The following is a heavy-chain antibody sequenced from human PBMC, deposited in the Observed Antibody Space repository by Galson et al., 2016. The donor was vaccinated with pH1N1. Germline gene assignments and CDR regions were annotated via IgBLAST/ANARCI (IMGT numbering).Heavy chain of an antibody. D-gene: IGHD3-10*01. CDR3: ARVEYQLVRGDAFEI. V-gene: IGHV4-30-4*01. CDR1: GGSISSGDYF. CDR2: TLYNGRT. J-gene: IGHJ3*02. Sequence: TLSLTCTVSGGSISSGDYFWSWIRQPPGKGLEWIGKTLYNGRTYYSPSLKSRTTISVDPSKEQFSLKLRSVTAADTAVYFCARVEYQLVRGDAFEIWGQGTMVTVSS.